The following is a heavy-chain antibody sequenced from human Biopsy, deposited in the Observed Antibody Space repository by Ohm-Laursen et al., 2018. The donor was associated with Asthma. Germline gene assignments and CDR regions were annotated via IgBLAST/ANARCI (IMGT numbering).Heavy chain of an antibody. J-gene: IGHJ4*02. CDR2: ISYTGSA. Sequence: GTLSLTCTVSGGSMSSSSYYWGWIRQPPGKGLEWMGSISYTGSAYHNPSLKSRVTISVDPSKNHFSLKLGSVTAADTAVYYCARHWDWGSFFDYWGQGTPVTVSS. CDR3: ARHWDWGSFFDY. D-gene: IGHD7-27*01. V-gene: IGHV4-39*01. CDR1: GGSMSSSSYY.